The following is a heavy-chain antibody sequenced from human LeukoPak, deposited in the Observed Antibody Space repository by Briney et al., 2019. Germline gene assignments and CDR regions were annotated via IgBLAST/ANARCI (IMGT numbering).Heavy chain of an antibody. CDR3: AKDLPTIWDFWSGYYSGIQLRLRDDAFDI. V-gene: IGHV3-30*18. CDR1: GFTFSSYG. Sequence: GGSLRLSCAASGFTFSSYGMPWVRQAPGKGLEWVAVISYDGSNKYYADSVKGRFTISRDNSKITLYLQMNSLRAEDTAVYYCAKDLPTIWDFWSGYYSGIQLRLRDDAFDIWGQGTMVTLSS. D-gene: IGHD3-3*01. CDR2: ISYDGSNK. J-gene: IGHJ3*02.